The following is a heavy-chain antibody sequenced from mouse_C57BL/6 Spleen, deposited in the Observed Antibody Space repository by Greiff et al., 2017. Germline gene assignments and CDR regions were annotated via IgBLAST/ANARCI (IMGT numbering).Heavy chain of an antibody. Sequence: QVQLQQSGAELVRPGASVTLSCKASGYTFTDYEMHWVKQTPVHGLEWIGAIDPETGGTAYNQKFKGKAILTADKSSSTAYMELRSLTSEDSAVYYCTRGGYYPWDYWGQGTSVTVSS. D-gene: IGHD2-3*01. CDR1: GYTFTDYE. V-gene: IGHV1-15*01. CDR2: IDPETGGT. J-gene: IGHJ4*01. CDR3: TRGGYYPWDY.